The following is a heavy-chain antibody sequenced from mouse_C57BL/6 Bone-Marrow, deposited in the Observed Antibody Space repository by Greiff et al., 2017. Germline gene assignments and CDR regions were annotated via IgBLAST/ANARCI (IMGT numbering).Heavy chain of an antibody. Sequence: QVQLKESGAELARPGASVKLSCKASGYTFTSYGISWVKQRTGQGLEWIGEIYPRSGNTYYKEKFKGKATLTADKSSSTAYMELRSLTSEDSAVYFCAATFFLYAMDYWGQGTSVTVSS. CDR2: IYPRSGNT. CDR3: AATFFLYAMDY. CDR1: GYTFTSYG. J-gene: IGHJ4*01. V-gene: IGHV1-81*01. D-gene: IGHD6-1*01.